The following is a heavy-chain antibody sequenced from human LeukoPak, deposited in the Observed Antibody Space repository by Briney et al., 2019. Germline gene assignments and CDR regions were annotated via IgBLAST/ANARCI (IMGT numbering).Heavy chain of an antibody. D-gene: IGHD3-22*01. CDR2: FHISGNT. V-gene: IGHV4-4*07. J-gene: IGHJ4*02. Sequence: SETLSLTCTVSGGSMTSNYWSWIRQPVGKGLEWIGRFHISGNTNYNPSLMRRVVMSVDTSKYQFSLQLSSMTAADTAVYYCAREDYDSSTYSYWGQGTLVTVSS. CDR1: GGSMTSNY. CDR3: AREDYDSSTYSY.